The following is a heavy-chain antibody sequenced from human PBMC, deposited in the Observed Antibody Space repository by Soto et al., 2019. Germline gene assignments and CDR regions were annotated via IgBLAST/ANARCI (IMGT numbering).Heavy chain of an antibody. D-gene: IGHD3-22*01. Sequence: GXSVKVSCKASGYTFTSYGISWVRQAPGQGLEWMGWISAYNGNTNYAQKLQGRVTMTTDTSTSTAYMELRSLRSDDTAVYYCARAPKYYYDSSGYFYWGQGTLVTVSS. J-gene: IGHJ4*02. V-gene: IGHV1-18*01. CDR1: GYTFTSYG. CDR3: ARAPKYYYDSSGYFY. CDR2: ISAYNGNT.